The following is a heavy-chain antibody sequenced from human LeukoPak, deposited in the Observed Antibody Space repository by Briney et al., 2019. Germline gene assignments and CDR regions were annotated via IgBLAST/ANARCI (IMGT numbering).Heavy chain of an antibody. V-gene: IGHV3-30*18. D-gene: IGHD5-18*01. CDR1: GFTFSSYG. CDR2: ISYDGSNK. CDR3: AKGTGGNSRVGMDV. Sequence: GGSLRLSCAASGFTFSSYGMHWVRQAPGKGLEWVAVISYDGSNKYYADSVKGRFTISRDNSKNTLYLQMNSLRAEDTAVYYCAKGTGGNSRVGMDVWGQGTTVTVSS. J-gene: IGHJ6*02.